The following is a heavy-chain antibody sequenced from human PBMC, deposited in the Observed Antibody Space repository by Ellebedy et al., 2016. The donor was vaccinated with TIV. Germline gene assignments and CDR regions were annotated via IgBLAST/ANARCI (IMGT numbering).Heavy chain of an antibody. V-gene: IGHV1-2*04. Sequence: AASVKVSCKASGYTFTDYYIHWVRQAPGQGLEWMGWINPNSSGTNYAQRFQGWVTMTRDTSISTAYMELSRLRSDDTALYYCARDDAVTTVFDYWGQGTLVTVSS. CDR3: ARDDAVTTVFDY. J-gene: IGHJ4*02. D-gene: IGHD4-17*01. CDR2: INPNSSGT. CDR1: GYTFTDYY.